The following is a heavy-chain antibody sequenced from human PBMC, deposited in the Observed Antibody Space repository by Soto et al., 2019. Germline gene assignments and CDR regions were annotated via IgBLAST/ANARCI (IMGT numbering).Heavy chain of an antibody. CDR1: GFTVSGYY. D-gene: IGHD6-13*01. Sequence: GGSLRLSCAASGFTVSGYYMAWIRQPPGKGLEWISYISGDSADTNYADSVKGRFTISRDNAKNSLYLQMNSLRAEDTAVYFCATGQQVRMADIWGQGTMVTVSS. V-gene: IGHV3-11*03. J-gene: IGHJ3*02. CDR3: ATGQQVRMADI. CDR2: ISGDSADT.